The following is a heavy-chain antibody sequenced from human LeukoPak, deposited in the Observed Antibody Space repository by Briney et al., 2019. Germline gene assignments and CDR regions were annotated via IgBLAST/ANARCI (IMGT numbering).Heavy chain of an antibody. CDR1: GGSISSYD. CDR2: IYTSGST. V-gene: IGHV4-4*07. D-gene: IGHD3-22*01. J-gene: IGHJ4*02. CDR3: ARAPIVVVSTPSFDT. Sequence: SETLSLTCTVSGGSISSYDWSWIRQPAGKGLEWIGRIYTSGSTKYNPSLKSRVTMSLDTSKKQFSLKLSSVTAADTAVYYCARAPIVVVSTPSFDTWGQGILVTVSS.